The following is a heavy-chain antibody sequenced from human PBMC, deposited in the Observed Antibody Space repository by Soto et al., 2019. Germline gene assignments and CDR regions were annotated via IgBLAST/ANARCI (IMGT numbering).Heavy chain of an antibody. Sequence: GESLKISCKGSGYSFTSYWIAWVRQVPGKGLELMGVIYPGDSDIRYSPSFQGQVTISADKSISTAYLQWSSLKASDSAMYFCARHYYYDGSYYYPTNTQLPLDYRGQGTLVTVSS. CDR2: IYPGDSDI. J-gene: IGHJ4*02. D-gene: IGHD3-22*01. CDR1: GYSFTSYW. V-gene: IGHV5-51*01. CDR3: ARHYYYDGSYYYPTNTQLPLDY.